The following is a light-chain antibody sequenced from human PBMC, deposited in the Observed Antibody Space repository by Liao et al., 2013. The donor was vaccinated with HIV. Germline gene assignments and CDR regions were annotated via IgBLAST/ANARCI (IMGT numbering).Light chain of an antibody. CDR2: QDS. CDR3: QVWDRGPAL. V-gene: IGLV3-1*01. J-gene: IGLJ2*01. Sequence: SDELTQPSSVSVSPGQTATITCSGDELGDKYASWYLQRPGQSPVLVIYQDSKRPSGIPGRFSGSSSGNTGTLTISGTQPMDEGDYYCQVWDRGPALFGGGTKLTVL. CDR1: ELGDKY.